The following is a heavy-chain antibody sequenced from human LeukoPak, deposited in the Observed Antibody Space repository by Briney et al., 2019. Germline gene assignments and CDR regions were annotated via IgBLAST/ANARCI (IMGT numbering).Heavy chain of an antibody. V-gene: IGHV3-33*01. J-gene: IGHJ4*02. D-gene: IGHD2-15*01. CDR3: ARDRGSNDPIDY. Sequence: GGSLRLSCAASGFTFSKYGMHWVRQAPGKGLEWVAVIWHNGSNKYYADSVKGRFTTSRDNSKNTLYLQMNSLRAEDTAVYYCARDRGSNDPIDYWGQGTLVTVSS. CDR1: GFTFSKYG. CDR2: IWHNGSNK.